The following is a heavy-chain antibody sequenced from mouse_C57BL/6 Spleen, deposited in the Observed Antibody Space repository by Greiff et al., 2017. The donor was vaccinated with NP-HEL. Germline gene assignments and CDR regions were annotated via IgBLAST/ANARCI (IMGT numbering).Heavy chain of an antibody. Sequence: VQLQESGPGLVAPSQSLSITCTVSGFSLTSYGVHWVRQTPGKGLEWLVVIRSDGSKTYNSALKSRLSISKDNSKSQVFLKMNSLQTDDTAMYYCARHEVLRGFAYWGQGTLVTVSA. D-gene: IGHD1-1*01. V-gene: IGHV2-6-1*01. J-gene: IGHJ3*01. CDR2: IRSDGSK. CDR1: GFSLTSYG. CDR3: ARHEVLRGFAY.